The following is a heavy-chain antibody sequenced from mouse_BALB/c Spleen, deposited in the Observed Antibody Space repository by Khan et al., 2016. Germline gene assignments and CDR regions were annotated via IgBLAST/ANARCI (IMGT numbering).Heavy chain of an antibody. D-gene: IGHD1-1*02. CDR2: INTYTGEP. CDR3: ARGPMDYYAMDY. Sequence: QFQLVQSGPELKKPGETVKISCKASGYTFTNYGMNWVKQAPGKGLKWMGWINTYTGEPTYDDDFKGRFAFSLETSARTAYLQLHNLKNDDTATYFCARGPMDYYAMDYWGQGTSGTVSS. CDR1: GYTFTNYG. J-gene: IGHJ4*01. V-gene: IGHV9-3-1*01.